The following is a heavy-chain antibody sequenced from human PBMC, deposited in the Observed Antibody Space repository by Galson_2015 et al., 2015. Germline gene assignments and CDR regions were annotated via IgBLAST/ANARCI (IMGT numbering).Heavy chain of an antibody. CDR2: IWYDGSNK. CDR1: GFTFSSYG. J-gene: IGHJ4*02. CDR3: ARGLDKVYYYGSGSYNLPPGY. V-gene: IGHV3-33*01. D-gene: IGHD3-10*01. Sequence: SLRLSCAASGFTFSSYGMHWVRQAPGKGLEWVAVIWYDGSNKYYADSVKGRFTISRDNSKNTLYLQMNSLRAEDTAVYYCARGLDKVYYYGSGSYNLPPGYWGQGTLVTVSS.